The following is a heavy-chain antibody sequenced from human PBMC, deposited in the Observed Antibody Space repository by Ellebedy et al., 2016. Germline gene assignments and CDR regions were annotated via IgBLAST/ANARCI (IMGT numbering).Heavy chain of an antibody. J-gene: IGHJ4*02. Sequence: SETLSLTXTVSGGSISSYYWSWIRQPPGKGLEWIGYIYYSGSTNYNPSLKSRVTISVDTSKNQFSLKLSSVTAADTAVYYCARGSWDSYGYLPLAFDYWGQGTLVTVSS. CDR2: IYYSGST. CDR1: GGSISSYY. D-gene: IGHD5-18*01. CDR3: ARGSWDSYGYLPLAFDY. V-gene: IGHV4-59*12.